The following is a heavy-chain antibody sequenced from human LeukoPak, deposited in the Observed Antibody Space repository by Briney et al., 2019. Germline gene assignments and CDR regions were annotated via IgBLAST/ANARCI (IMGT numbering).Heavy chain of an antibody. V-gene: IGHV3-49*04. D-gene: IGHD3-3*01. J-gene: IGHJ5*02. CDR1: GFTFGDYA. CDR3: TRDASNYDFWSGYLHWFDP. CDR2: IRSKAYGGTT. Sequence: PGGSLRLACTASGFTFGDYAMSWGRQAPGEGREWVSFIRSKAYGGTTEYAAAVKGRFTISRDDSKSIAYLQMTSLKTEDTAVYYCTRDASNYDFWSGYLHWFDPWGQGTLVTVSS.